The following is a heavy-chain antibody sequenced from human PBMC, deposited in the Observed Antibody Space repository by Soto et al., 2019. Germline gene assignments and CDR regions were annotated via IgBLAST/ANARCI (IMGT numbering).Heavy chain of an antibody. CDR3: ARGHYDYIWGSYRGIDY. V-gene: IGHV4-34*01. Sequence: PSGTLSLTCAVYGGSFSGYYWSWIRQPPGKGLEWIGEINHSGSTNYNPSLKSRVTISVDTSKNQFSLKLSSVTAADTAVYYCARGHYDYIWGSYRGIDYWGQGTLVTVSS. D-gene: IGHD3-16*02. J-gene: IGHJ4*02. CDR2: INHSGST. CDR1: GGSFSGYY.